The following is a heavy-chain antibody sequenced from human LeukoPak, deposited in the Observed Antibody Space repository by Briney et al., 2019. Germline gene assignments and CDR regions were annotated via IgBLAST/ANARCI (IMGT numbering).Heavy chain of an antibody. CDR2: ISFDGNDK. Sequence: PGGSLSLSCAASGFTFSSYAIHWVRQAPGKGREWVTLISFDGNDKKYADSVKGRFTVSGDNSRNTLFLQMNSLRPEGTAVYYCARVYGSEIDYWGQGTLVTVSS. CDR1: GFTFSSYA. D-gene: IGHD3-10*01. CDR3: ARVYGSEIDY. J-gene: IGHJ4*02. V-gene: IGHV3-30*04.